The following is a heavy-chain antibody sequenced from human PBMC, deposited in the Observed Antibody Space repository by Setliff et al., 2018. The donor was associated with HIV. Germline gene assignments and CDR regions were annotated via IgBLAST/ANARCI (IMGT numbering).Heavy chain of an antibody. CDR2: IYHTGTT. CDR1: GGSFSGNY. J-gene: IGHJ6*02. V-gene: IGHV4-34*09. D-gene: IGHD2-21*01. Sequence: SETLSLTCAVYGGSFSGNYWTWIRQRPGKGLEWIGYIYHTGTTYYHPSLKSRVLISVDTSNNQFSLRLSSVTAAATAVYYCARALPAGRLQKVSQKTMDVWGQGTSVTVSS. CDR3: ARALPAGRLQKVSQKTMDV.